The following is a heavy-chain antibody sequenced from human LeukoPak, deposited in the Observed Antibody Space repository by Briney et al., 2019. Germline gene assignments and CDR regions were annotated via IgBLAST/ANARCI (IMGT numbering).Heavy chain of an antibody. J-gene: IGHJ6*03. Sequence: SVKVSCKASGGTFSSYTISWVRQAPGQGLEWMGRIIPILGIANYAQKFQGRVTITADKSTSTAYMELSSLRSEDTAEYYCARTGYCTNGVCYAHYYYYYMDVWGKGTTVTVSS. V-gene: IGHV1-69*02. CDR3: ARTGYCTNGVCYAHYYYYYMDV. CDR2: IIPILGIA. D-gene: IGHD2-8*01. CDR1: GGTFSSYT.